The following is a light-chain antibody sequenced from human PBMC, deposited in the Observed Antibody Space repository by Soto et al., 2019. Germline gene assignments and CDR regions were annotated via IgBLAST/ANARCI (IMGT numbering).Light chain of an antibody. CDR3: QQSYSTPIT. Sequence: DIQVTQSKSSLSAFVGDRVTITCRASQSINRYLNWYQQKPGRAPKLLIHAATSLHSGVPSRFSGSGSGTDFTLTISSLQPEDFATYYCQQSYSTPITFGQGTRLE. V-gene: IGKV1-39*01. J-gene: IGKJ5*01. CDR1: QSINRY. CDR2: AAT.